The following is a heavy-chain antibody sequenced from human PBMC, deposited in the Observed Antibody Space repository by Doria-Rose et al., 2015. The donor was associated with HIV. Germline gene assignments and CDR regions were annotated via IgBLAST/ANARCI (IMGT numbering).Heavy chain of an antibody. CDR2: IFSDDER. J-gene: IGHJ4*02. V-gene: IGHV2-26*01. Sequence: SGPVLVKPTETLTLTCTVSGVSLSSPGIGVSWIRQPPGRALEWLANIFSDDERSYKTPLKSRLTISRSTSKSQVVLTMTDMDPVDTATYYCARIKSSRWYHKYYFDFWGQGTLVIVSA. CDR3: ARIKSSRWYHKYYFDF. D-gene: IGHD6-13*01. CDR1: GVSLSSPGIG.